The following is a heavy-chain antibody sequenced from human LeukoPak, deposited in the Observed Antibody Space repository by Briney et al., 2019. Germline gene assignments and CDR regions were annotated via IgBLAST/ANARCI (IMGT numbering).Heavy chain of an antibody. CDR1: GFIFSSYG. D-gene: IGHD3-22*01. CDR2: ISYDGNNK. J-gene: IGHJ3*02. Sequence: GGSLRLSCVASGFIFSSYGMHWVRQAPGKGLEWVAVISYDGNNKYYADSVKGRFTISRDNSKNTLYLQMNSLRAEGTAVYYCARSHYDSSGYYYGFRAFDMWGQGTMVTVSS. V-gene: IGHV3-30*05. CDR3: ARSHYDSSGYYYGFRAFDM.